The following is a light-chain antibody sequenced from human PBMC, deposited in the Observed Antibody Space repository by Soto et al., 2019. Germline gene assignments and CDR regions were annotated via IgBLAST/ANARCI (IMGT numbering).Light chain of an antibody. J-gene: IGLJ3*02. CDR3: QSFDSSLSGWV. V-gene: IGLV1-40*01. CDR2: NNS. CDR1: SSNIGAGYD. Sequence: QAVVTQPPSVSGAPGQRVTISCTGSSSNIGAGYDVHWYQQLPGTAPKFLIYNNSNRPSGVPDRFSGSKSGTSASLAITGLQAEDEADYYCQSFDSSLSGWVFGGGTKLTVL.